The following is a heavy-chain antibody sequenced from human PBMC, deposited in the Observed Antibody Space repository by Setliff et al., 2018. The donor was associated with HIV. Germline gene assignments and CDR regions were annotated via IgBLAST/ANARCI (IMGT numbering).Heavy chain of an antibody. CDR2: IRSKTYGGTT. CDR1: GFTFGDYT. Sequence: PGGSLRLSCTVSGFTFGDYTMSWVRQAPGKGLEWVGFIRSKTYGGTTEYAASVKGRFTISRDDSKSIAYLQMSSLKTEDTAVYYCTSAFADYAYWYFDYWGQGTLVTVSS. D-gene: IGHD2-8*02. J-gene: IGHJ4*02. CDR3: TSAFADYAYWYFDY. V-gene: IGHV3-49*04.